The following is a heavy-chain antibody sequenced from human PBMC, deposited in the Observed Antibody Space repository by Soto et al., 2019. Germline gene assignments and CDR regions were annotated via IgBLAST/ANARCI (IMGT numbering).Heavy chain of an antibody. D-gene: IGHD5-12*01. V-gene: IGHV3-72*01. J-gene: IGHJ6*02. Sequence: PGGSLRLSCEVSGFSVTANYMSWVRQAPGKGLEWVGRSRNKANSYSTDYAASVKGRFTISRDDPETSLHLQMNSLKMEDTAVYYCARDYYRFNSGYGFSMDVWGQGTTVTVSS. CDR3: ARDYYRFNSGYGFSMDV. CDR1: GFSVTANY. CDR2: SRNKANSYST.